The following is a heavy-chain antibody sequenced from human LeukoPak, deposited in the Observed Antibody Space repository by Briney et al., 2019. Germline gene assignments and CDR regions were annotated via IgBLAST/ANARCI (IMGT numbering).Heavy chain of an antibody. D-gene: IGHD5-12*01. J-gene: IGHJ4*02. CDR1: GRSISRGSY. Sequence: SETLSLTCDISGRSISRGSYWGWIRRPPEKGLEWIGNIDHAGSPYYNPSLRSRVTISVDTSNNQFSLKLSSVTAPDTAVYYCARDRSGYGDFDSWGQGTLVTVSS. CDR3: ARDRSGYGDFDS. V-gene: IGHV4-38-2*02. CDR2: IDHAGSP.